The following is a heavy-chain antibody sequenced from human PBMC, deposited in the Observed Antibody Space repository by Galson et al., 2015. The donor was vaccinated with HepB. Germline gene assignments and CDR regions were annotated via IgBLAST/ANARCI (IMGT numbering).Heavy chain of an antibody. CDR1: GYNFSGYW. J-gene: IGHJ6*01. CDR2: IFPGDSHT. V-gene: IGHV5-51*03. D-gene: IGHD3-22*01. Sequence: QSGAEVKKPGESLKISCKGSGYNFSGYWIGWVRQMPGKGLEWMGTIFPGDSHTRYSPSFQGQVTISAGKSTAYLQWSSLKASDTDMYYCARSSSGRLGYYGMDVWGQGTPVTGSS. CDR3: ARSSSGRLGYYGMDV.